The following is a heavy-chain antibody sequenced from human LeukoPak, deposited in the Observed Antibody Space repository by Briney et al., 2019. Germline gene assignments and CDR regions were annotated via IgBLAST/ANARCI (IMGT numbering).Heavy chain of an antibody. V-gene: IGHV4-59*01. CDR2: IYDSGST. CDR3: ARDKGGYYAGFDY. D-gene: IGHD3-22*01. J-gene: IGHJ4*02. Sequence: KPSETLSLTCTVSGGSISTYYWSWIRQPPGKGLEWIGYIYDSGSTNYNPSLKSRVTISADTSKNQFSLKLSSVTAADTAVYYCARDKGGYYAGFDYWGQGTRVTVSS. CDR1: GGSISTYY.